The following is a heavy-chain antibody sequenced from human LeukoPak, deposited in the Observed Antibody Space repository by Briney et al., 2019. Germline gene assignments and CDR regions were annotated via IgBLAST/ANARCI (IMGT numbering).Heavy chain of an antibody. CDR2: IYYSGST. D-gene: IGHD5/OR15-5a*01. CDR1: GGSISSSSYY. V-gene: IGHV4-39*01. CDR3: ARQVSTWFDP. Sequence: KSSETLSLTCTASGGSISSSSYYWGWIRQPPGKGLEWIGSIYYSGSTYYNPSLKSRVTISVDTSKNQFSLKLSSVTAADTAVYYCARQVSTWFDPWGQGTLVTVSS. J-gene: IGHJ5*02.